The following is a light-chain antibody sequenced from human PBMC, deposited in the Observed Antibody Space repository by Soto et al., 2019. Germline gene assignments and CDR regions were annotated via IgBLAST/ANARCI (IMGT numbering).Light chain of an antibody. CDR2: EVT. Sequence: QSVLTQPPSASGSPGQSVTISCTGTSSDIGGYDHVSWYRQDPGKAPKVMIYEVTKRPSGVPDRFSGSKAGNTASLTVFGLQAEDEAKYYCGSFAGPVWVFGGGTKVTVL. CDR1: SSDIGGYDH. J-gene: IGLJ3*02. CDR3: GSFAGPVWV. V-gene: IGLV2-8*01.